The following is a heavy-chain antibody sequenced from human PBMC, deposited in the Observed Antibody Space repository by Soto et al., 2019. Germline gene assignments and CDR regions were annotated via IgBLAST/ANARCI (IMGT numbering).Heavy chain of an antibody. CDR2: ISYDGSNK. J-gene: IGHJ5*02. Sequence: GGSLRLSCAASGFTFSSYAMHWVRQAPGKGLEWVAVISYDGSNKYYADSVKGRFTISRDNSKNTLYLQMHSLRAEDTAVYYCARDLLNYGSPGGFDPWGQGTLVTVSS. V-gene: IGHV3-30-3*01. CDR1: GFTFSSYA. D-gene: IGHD3-10*01. CDR3: ARDLLNYGSPGGFDP.